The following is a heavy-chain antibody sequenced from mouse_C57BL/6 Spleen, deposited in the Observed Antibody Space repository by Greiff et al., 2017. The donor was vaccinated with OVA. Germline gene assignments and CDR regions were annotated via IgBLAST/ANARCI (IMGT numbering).Heavy chain of an antibody. J-gene: IGHJ1*03. D-gene: IGHD1-1*01. CDR3: ARGASTVVAYWYFDG. CDR2: INPGSGGT. CDR1: GYAFTNYL. Sequence: QVQLQQSGAELVRPGTSVKVSCKASGYAFTNYLIEWVKQRPGQGLEWIGVINPGSGGTNYNEKFKGKATLTADKSSSTAYMQLSSLTSEDSAVLFWARGASTVVAYWYFDGWGTGTTVTVSS. V-gene: IGHV1-54*01.